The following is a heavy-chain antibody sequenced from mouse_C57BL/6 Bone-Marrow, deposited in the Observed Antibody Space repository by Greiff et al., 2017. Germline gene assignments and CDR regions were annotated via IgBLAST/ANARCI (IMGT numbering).Heavy chain of an antibody. CDR1: GFTFSNYW. D-gene: IGHD2-2*01. J-gene: IGHJ2*01. CDR3: TGGAMVTTEYYFDY. V-gene: IGHV6-3*01. Sequence: EVKLVESGGGLVQPGGSMKLSCVASGFTFSNYWMNWVRQSPEKGLEWVAQIRLKSDNYATHYAESVKGKFTISQDDYKSCVYLQMNNLRSEDTGIYYCTGGAMVTTEYYFDYWGQGTTLTVSS. CDR2: IRLKSDNYAT.